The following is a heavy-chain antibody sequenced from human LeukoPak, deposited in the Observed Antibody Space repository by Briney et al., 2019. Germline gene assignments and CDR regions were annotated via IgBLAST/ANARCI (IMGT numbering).Heavy chain of an antibody. Sequence: GGSLRLSCATSGFTFTNYWMSWVRQAPGKGLEWVSVIYSGGSTYYADSVKGRFTISRDNSKNTLFLQMNSLRAEDTAVYYCAREVEAKWFDPWGQGTLVTVSS. CDR1: GFTFTNYW. D-gene: IGHD2-15*01. CDR2: IYSGGST. CDR3: AREVEAKWFDP. V-gene: IGHV3-53*05. J-gene: IGHJ5*02.